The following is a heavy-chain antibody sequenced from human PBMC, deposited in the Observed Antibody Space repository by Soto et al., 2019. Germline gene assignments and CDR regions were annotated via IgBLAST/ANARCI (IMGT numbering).Heavy chain of an antibody. V-gene: IGHV3-64D*06. D-gene: IGHD4-4*01. CDR1: GFTLSLYA. Sequence: QTGGSLRLSCSASGFTLSLYAMHWVRQAPGKGLEYVSGISSNGESTDYADSVKGRFTISRDNSRSTLYLQMSSLRPEDTAVYYCVKDLGRTLVTRSYYYYGMDVWGQGTTVTVSS. CDR3: VKDLGRTLVTRSYYYYGMDV. CDR2: ISSNGEST. J-gene: IGHJ6*02.